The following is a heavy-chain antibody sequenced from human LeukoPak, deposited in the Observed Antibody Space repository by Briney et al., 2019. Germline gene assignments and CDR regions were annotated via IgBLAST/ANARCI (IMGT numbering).Heavy chain of an antibody. V-gene: IGHV4-59*01. CDR2: IYYDGST. CDR3: ARCTGVWFDP. CDR1: GGSIRNYY. Sequence: SETLSLTCTVSGGSIRNYYWSWIRQPPGQRLEWIGYIYYDGSTNYNPSLKSRVAISVDTSKNHFSLQLTSVTAADTAVYYCARCTGVWFDPWGQRTLVTVSS. D-gene: IGHD3-10*01. J-gene: IGHJ5*02.